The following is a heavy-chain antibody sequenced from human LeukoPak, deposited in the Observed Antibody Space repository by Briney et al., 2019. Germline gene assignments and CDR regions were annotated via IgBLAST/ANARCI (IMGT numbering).Heavy chain of an antibody. CDR3: AHKGRGSGSYNM. CDR2: AYWNNDK. D-gene: IGHD3-10*01. CDR1: GFSLSITGVA. V-gene: IGHV2-5*01. Sequence: SGPTLVKPTQTLTLTCNFSGFSLSITGVAVGWIRQSPGKALEWLAVAYWNNDKSYSPSLKSRLTITKDTSKNQVVLKMTNMDPVDTATYYCAHKGRGSGSYNMWGQGTLVTVSS. J-gene: IGHJ4*02.